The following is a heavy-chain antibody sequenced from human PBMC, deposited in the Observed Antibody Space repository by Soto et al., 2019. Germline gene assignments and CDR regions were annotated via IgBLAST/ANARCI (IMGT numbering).Heavy chain of an antibody. V-gene: IGHV1-3*01. CDR2: INPGSGYT. D-gene: IGHD2-8*01. Sequence: QVQFVQSGAEVKKPGASVRLSCKPSGYTLPNYSIQWVRQAAGQGLQWLGWINPGSGYTEYSQRFQGRVTLSRDNSASTFYMDLTSLTSEDTAVYFCTRDLNGGNPFAYWGQGTLVTVSS. CDR1: GYTLPNYS. CDR3: TRDLNGGNPFAY. J-gene: IGHJ4*02.